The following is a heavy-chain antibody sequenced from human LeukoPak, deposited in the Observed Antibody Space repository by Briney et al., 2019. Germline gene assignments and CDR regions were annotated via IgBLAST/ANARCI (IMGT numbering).Heavy chain of an antibody. J-gene: IGHJ4*02. Sequence: SETLSLTCTVSGGSISSYYWSWIRQPPGKGLEWIGYIYYSGSTNYNPSLKSRVTISVDTSKNQFPLKLSSVTAADTAVYYCARRRYSSRFDYWGQGTRVTVPS. CDR3: ARRRYSSRFDY. D-gene: IGHD6-13*01. V-gene: IGHV4-59*01. CDR1: GGSISSYY. CDR2: IYYSGST.